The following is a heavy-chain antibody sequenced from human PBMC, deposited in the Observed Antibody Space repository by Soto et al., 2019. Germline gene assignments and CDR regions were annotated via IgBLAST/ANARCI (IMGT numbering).Heavy chain of an antibody. V-gene: IGHV4-39*07. CDR3: ARVPDR. Sequence: SETLSLTCTVSGGSISSSSYYWGWIRQPPGKGLEWIGSIYYRGNTYYNPSLKSRVTISVDRSKNQFSLKLSSVTAADTAVYYCARVPDRWGQGTLVTVSS. J-gene: IGHJ5*02. D-gene: IGHD2-2*01. CDR2: IYYRGNT. CDR1: GGSISSSSYY.